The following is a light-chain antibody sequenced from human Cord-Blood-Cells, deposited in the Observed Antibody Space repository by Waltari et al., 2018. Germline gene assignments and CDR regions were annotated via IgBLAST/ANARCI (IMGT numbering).Light chain of an antibody. CDR2: AES. CDR3: QQSYSTPK. J-gene: IGKJ1*01. CDR1: QSISSY. V-gene: IGKV1-39*01. Sequence: DIQMTQSTSSLSASVGDRVTITCRASQSISSYLKWYQHKPGKAPKLLIYAESSLQSGVSSRFSGSGSVTDFTLTISSLQPEDFATYYCQQSYSTPKFGQGTKVEIK.